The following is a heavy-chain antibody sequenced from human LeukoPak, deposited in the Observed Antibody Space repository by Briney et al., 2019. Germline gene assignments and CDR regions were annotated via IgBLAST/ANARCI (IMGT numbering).Heavy chain of an antibody. V-gene: IGHV3-30-3*01. Sequence: GGSLRLSCAASGFTFSSYAMHWVRQAPGKGLEWVAVISYDGSNKYYANSVKGRFTISRDNSKNTLYLQMNSLRAEDTAVYYCARGSFGYYYGMDVWGQGTTVTVSS. CDR1: GFTFSSYA. D-gene: IGHD3-9*01. CDR3: ARGSFGYYYGMDV. J-gene: IGHJ6*02. CDR2: ISYDGSNK.